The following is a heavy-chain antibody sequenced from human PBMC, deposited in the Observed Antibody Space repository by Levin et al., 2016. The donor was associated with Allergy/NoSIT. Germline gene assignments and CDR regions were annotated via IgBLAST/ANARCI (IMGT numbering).Heavy chain of an antibody. CDR3: ARDLWHPLNRGL. D-gene: IGHD3-10*01. CDR2: IYTVGDNS. V-gene: IGHV3-66*01. Sequence: WIRQPPGKGLEWMSVIYTVGDNSYYADSVKGRFVISRDHSKNTLYLQMNNLRADDTAVYYCARDLWHPLNRGLRGQGILVTVSS. J-gene: IGHJ4*02.